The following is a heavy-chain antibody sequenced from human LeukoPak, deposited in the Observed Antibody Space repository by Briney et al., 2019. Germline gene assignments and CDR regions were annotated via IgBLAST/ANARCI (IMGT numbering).Heavy chain of an antibody. Sequence: GGSLRLSCAASVFTFSTYAMTWVRQAPGKGREWVSVIIGSGGSTYYADSVGGRFPLSRDISKNTLYLQRNSLRAQDTDVYYCAKSIRGVVELAADYWGQGTLVTVSS. CDR2: IIGSGGST. D-gene: IGHD2-15*01. CDR1: VFTFSTYA. CDR3: AKSIRGVVELAADY. V-gene: IGHV3-23*01. J-gene: IGHJ4*02.